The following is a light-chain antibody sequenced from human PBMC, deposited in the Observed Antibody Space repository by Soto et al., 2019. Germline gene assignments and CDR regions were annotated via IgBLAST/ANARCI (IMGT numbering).Light chain of an antibody. J-gene: IGKJ3*01. CDR3: QQLNSFPIP. Sequence: IQLTQSPSSLSASVGDRVTITCRASQGISSFLAWYQQKPGKAPKLLIYGASTLQSGVPSRFSGSGSGTDFPLTIGSLQPEDFATYDCQQLNSFPIPVGPGTKVDIK. CDR1: QGISSF. V-gene: IGKV1-9*01. CDR2: GAS.